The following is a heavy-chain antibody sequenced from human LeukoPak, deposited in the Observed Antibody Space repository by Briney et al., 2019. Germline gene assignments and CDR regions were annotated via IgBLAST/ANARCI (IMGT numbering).Heavy chain of an antibody. Sequence: PGGSLRLSCVASGFTLRNYGMHWVRQAPGKGLEWVADLWKDGSNNFYADSVKGRFRFSRDNSKDMLYLQMNSLRAEDTAVYYCAKEYEIFVGAFDIWGQGTMVTVSS. CDR1: GFTLRNYG. CDR3: AKEYEIFVGAFDI. J-gene: IGHJ3*02. CDR2: LWKDGSNN. D-gene: IGHD3-9*01. V-gene: IGHV3-33*06.